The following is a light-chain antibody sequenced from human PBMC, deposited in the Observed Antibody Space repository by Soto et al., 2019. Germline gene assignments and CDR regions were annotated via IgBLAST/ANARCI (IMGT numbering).Light chain of an antibody. V-gene: IGKV1-5*01. Sequence: DIQMTQSPATLPASVGDRVTITCRASQSISGWLAWYQQKPGKPPKLLIYDASSLEGGVPSRFRGSGSGTEFTLTISSLQPDDFETYYCQQYYSYPWTFGQGTKVDIK. CDR1: QSISGW. J-gene: IGKJ1*01. CDR2: DAS. CDR3: QQYYSYPWT.